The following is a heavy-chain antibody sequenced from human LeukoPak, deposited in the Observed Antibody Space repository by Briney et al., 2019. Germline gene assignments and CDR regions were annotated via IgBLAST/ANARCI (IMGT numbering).Heavy chain of an antibody. Sequence: NPGGSLRLSCAASGFTFSSYSMNWVRQAPGKGLEWVSCISSSSSYIYYADSVKGRFTISRDNAKNSLYLQMNSLRAEDTAVYYCARAREDSSGYFPFDYWGQGTLVTVSS. CDR2: ISSSSSYI. J-gene: IGHJ4*02. D-gene: IGHD3-22*01. CDR1: GFTFSSYS. V-gene: IGHV3-21*01. CDR3: ARAREDSSGYFPFDY.